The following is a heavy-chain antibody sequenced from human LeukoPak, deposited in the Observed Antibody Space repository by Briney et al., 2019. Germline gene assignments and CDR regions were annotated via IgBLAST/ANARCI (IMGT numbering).Heavy chain of an antibody. CDR2: INHSGST. CDR3: ARGRGGYFPYYYYYYGMDV. Sequence: SETLSLTCAVYGGSFSGYYWSWIRQPPGKGLEWIGEINHSGSTNYNPSLKSRVTISVDTSKNQFSLKLSSVTAADTPVYYCARGRGGYFPYYYYYYGMDVWGQGTTVTVSS. V-gene: IGHV4-34*01. J-gene: IGHJ6*02. CDR1: GGSFSGYY. D-gene: IGHD5-12*01.